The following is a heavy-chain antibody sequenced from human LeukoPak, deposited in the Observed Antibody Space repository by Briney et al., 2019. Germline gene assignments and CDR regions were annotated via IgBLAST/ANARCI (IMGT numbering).Heavy chain of an antibody. V-gene: IGHV4-4*07. J-gene: IGHJ4*02. D-gene: IGHD3-10*01. CDR1: GGSISSYY. Sequence: PSQTLSLTCTVSGGSISSYYWSWIRQPAGKGLEWIGRIYTSGSTNYNPSLKSRVTMSVDTSKNQFSLKLSSVTAADTAVYYCARDRRFGELFPLNFDYWGQGTLVTVSS. CDR3: ARDRRFGELFPLNFDY. CDR2: IYTSGST.